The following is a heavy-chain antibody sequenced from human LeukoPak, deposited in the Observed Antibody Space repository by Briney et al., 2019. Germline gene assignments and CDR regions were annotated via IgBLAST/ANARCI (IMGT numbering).Heavy chain of an antibody. CDR3: ARDWYGASYFDD. V-gene: IGHV3-23*01. CDR1: GFTFSSYA. CDR2: ISGSGGST. J-gene: IGHJ4*02. D-gene: IGHD4-17*01. Sequence: GGSLRLSCAASGFTFSSYAMSWVRQAPGKGLEWVSAISGSGGSTYYADSVKGRFTISRDNSKNTLYLQMNSLRAEDTAFYSCARDWYGASYFDDWGRGTLVIVSS.